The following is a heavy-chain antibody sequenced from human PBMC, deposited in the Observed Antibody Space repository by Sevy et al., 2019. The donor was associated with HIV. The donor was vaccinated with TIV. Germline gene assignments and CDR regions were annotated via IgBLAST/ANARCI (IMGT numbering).Heavy chain of an antibody. D-gene: IGHD1-26*01. CDR2: VSYDGSNK. CDR3: AKGSRATHSAFDF. Sequence: GGSLRLSCAASGFTFSNYAMHWVRQAPGKGLEWVTVVSYDGSNKYYADSVRGRVTISRDSSKNTVSLQMNSLRFEDTAVYYCAKGSRATHSAFDFWGQGTMVTVSS. J-gene: IGHJ3*01. CDR1: GFTFSNYA. V-gene: IGHV3-30*18.